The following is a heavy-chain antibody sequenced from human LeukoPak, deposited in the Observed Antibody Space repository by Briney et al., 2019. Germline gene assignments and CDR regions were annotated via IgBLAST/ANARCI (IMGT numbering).Heavy chain of an antibody. CDR1: GFTFSSYA. Sequence: GGSPRLSCAASGFTFSSYAMSWVRQAPGKGLEWVSAISGSGGSTYYADSVKGRFTISRDNSKNTLYLQMNSLRAEDTAVYYCAKAISRTVTTFDYWGQGTLVTVSS. D-gene: IGHD4-17*01. CDR2: ISGSGGST. CDR3: AKAISRTVTTFDY. V-gene: IGHV3-23*01. J-gene: IGHJ4*02.